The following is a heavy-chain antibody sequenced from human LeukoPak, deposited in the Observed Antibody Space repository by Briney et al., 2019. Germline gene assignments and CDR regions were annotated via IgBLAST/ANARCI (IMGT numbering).Heavy chain of an antibody. J-gene: IGHJ5*02. Sequence: GGSLRLSCVGSGFTFGEYGMHWVRQVPGKGLEWVSHITWDGGSTYYAGSVKGRFTVSRDNSKNSLYLQMNSLGAEDTALYYCAKDIHIGHGSGWPESWGQGTLVTVSS. V-gene: IGHV3-43D*03. D-gene: IGHD6-19*01. CDR3: AKDIHIGHGSGWPES. CDR1: GFTFGEYG. CDR2: ITWDGGST.